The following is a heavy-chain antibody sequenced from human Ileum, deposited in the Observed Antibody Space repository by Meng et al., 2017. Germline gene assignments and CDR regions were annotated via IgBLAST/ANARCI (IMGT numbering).Heavy chain of an antibody. V-gene: IGHV1-3*04. CDR2: INTGNGDA. J-gene: IGHJ4*02. Sequence: QVQLVQSGAAVKKPGASVKLPCKASGYTFTRYAMHWVRQAHGQRLEWMGWINTGNGDAKYSQRFQGRVTITRDTSASTVYMELSSLRSEDTTVYYCARGHQNYDILTGSYWGQGTLVTVSS. D-gene: IGHD3-9*01. CDR1: GYTFTRYA. CDR3: ARGHQNYDILTGSY.